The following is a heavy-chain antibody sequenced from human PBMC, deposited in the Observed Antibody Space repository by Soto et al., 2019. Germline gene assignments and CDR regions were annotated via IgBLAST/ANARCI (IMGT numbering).Heavy chain of an antibody. CDR2: TSYDGSNK. V-gene: IGHV3-30*03. D-gene: IGHD1-1*01. J-gene: IGHJ4*02. CDR1: GFTFSNYG. Sequence: QVHLVESGGGVVQPGTSLTLSCAAYGFTFSNYGMHWVRQAPGKGLEWVALTSYDGSNKYYADSVKGRFTISRDNSKNTLYLQMSSLRAEDTAVYYCAIKIDATTTGDYWGQGTLVTVSS. CDR3: AIKIDATTTGDY.